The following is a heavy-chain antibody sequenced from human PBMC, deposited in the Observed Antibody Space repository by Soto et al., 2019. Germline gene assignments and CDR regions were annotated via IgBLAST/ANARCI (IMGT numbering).Heavy chain of an antibody. Sequence: EVQLLESGGGLVQPGGSLRLSCAASGFTFSSYVMSWVRQAPGKGLEWVSAISGSGGSTYYADSVKGRFTISRDNSKNTLYLQMNSLRAEDTAVYYCAKDLKYNWNYGAWGQGTLVTVSS. D-gene: IGHD1-7*01. CDR3: AKDLKYNWNYGA. J-gene: IGHJ5*02. V-gene: IGHV3-23*01. CDR2: ISGSGGST. CDR1: GFTFSSYV.